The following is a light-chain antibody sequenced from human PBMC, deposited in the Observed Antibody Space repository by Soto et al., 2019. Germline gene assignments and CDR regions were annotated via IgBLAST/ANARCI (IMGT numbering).Light chain of an antibody. CDR3: QSYDSRWV. CDR2: EDN. V-gene: IGLV6-57*03. Sequence: NFMLTQPHSVSESPGKTVTISCTRSSGSIASNYVQWYQQRPGSAPTTVIYEDNQRPSGVPDRFSGSIDSSSNSASLTISGLKTEDAADYYCQSYDSRWVFGGGTKLTV. CDR1: SGSIASNY. J-gene: IGLJ3*02.